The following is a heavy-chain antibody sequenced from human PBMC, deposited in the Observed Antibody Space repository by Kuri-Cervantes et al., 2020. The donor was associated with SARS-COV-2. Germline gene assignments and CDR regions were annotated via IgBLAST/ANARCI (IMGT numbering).Heavy chain of an antibody. Sequence: LVKVSCKASGGTFSSYAISWVRQAPGQGLEWMGGIIPIPGIPNYAQKFQGRVTITADKSTSTAYMELRSLRSDDTAVYYCARDLPVWLLTVSAGALRGAFDIWGQGTMVTVSS. J-gene: IGHJ3*02. D-gene: IGHD3-22*01. CDR2: IIPIPGIP. V-gene: IGHV1-69*10. CDR1: GGTFSSYA. CDR3: ARDLPVWLLTVSAGALRGAFDI.